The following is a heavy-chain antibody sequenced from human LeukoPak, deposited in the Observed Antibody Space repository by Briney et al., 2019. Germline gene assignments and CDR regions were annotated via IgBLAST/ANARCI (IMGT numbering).Heavy chain of an antibody. D-gene: IGHD3-9*01. Sequence: SETLSLTCTVSGGSISSYYWSWIRQPPGKGLEWIGYIYYSGSTNYNPSLKSRVTISVDTSKNQFSLKLSSVTAADTAVYYCAGYDILTGHRGDYWGQGTLVTVSS. CDR1: GGSISSYY. CDR3: AGYDILTGHRGDY. V-gene: IGHV4-59*12. J-gene: IGHJ4*02. CDR2: IYYSGST.